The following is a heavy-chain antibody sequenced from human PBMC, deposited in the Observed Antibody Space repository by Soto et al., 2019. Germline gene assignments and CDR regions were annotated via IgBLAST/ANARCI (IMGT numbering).Heavy chain of an antibody. Sequence: QPGGSLRLSCAASGFTFSSYWMNWVRQAPGKGLEWVANIKQDGSEKYYVDSVKGRFTISRDNARNSLYLQMNSLRVEDTAVYYCAKPIGEHGDPPIYYGMDVWGQGTTVTVSS. D-gene: IGHD4-17*01. CDR1: GFTFSSYW. CDR3: AKPIGEHGDPPIYYGMDV. CDR2: IKQDGSEK. J-gene: IGHJ6*02. V-gene: IGHV3-7*01.